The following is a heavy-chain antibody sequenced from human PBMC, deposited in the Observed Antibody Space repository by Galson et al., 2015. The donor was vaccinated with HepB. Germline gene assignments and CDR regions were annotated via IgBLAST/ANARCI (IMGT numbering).Heavy chain of an antibody. CDR2: IYPGDSDT. J-gene: IGHJ3*02. V-gene: IGHV5-51*01. CDR1: GYSFTSYW. D-gene: IGHD2-2*01. CDR3: VRRQYSSTTVTAFDI. Sequence: QSGAEVKKPGESLKTSCKGSGYSFTSYWIGWVRQMPGKGLEWMGVIYPGDSDTRYSPSFQGQVTISADKSITTAYLQWSSLKASDTAMYYCVRRQYSSTTVTAFDIWGQGTTVTVSS.